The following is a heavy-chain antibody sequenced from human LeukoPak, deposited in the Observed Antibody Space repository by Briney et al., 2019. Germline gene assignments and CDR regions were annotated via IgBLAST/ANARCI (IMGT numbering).Heavy chain of an antibody. J-gene: IGHJ4*02. CDR3: ARNSSERGFDY. D-gene: IGHD6-19*01. CDR2: INHSGNT. Sequence: PSETLSLTCAVYGGSFSGYYWSWIRQPPGKGLEWIGEINHSGNTNYNPSLKSRVTISVDTSKNQFSLYLTSVTAADTAVYYCARNSSERGFDYWGQGTLVTVSS. CDR1: GGSFSGYY. V-gene: IGHV4-34*01.